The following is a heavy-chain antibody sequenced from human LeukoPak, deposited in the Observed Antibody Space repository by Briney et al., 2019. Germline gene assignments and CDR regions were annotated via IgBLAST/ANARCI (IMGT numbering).Heavy chain of an antibody. CDR2: INDSGRA. CDR3: ARRWNYGRNYYIDV. CDR1: GGSFSNYY. J-gene: IGHJ6*03. V-gene: IGHV4-34*01. D-gene: IGHD1-7*01. Sequence: PSETPSLTCAVYGGSFSNYYWSWIRQPPGKGLEWLAEINDSGRANYNPSLMSRVTVSVDTSKNQFSLRLTSVTATDTAVYYCARRWNYGRNYYIDVWGKGATVSVSS.